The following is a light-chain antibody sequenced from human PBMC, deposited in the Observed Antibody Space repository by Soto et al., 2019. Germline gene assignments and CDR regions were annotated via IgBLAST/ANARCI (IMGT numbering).Light chain of an antibody. J-gene: IGLJ1*01. CDR3: SSYTSSSTLYV. V-gene: IGLV2-14*01. Sequence: QSVLTQPASVSGSPGQSITISCTGTSSDVGGYNYVSWYQQHPGKAPKLMIYDVSNRLSGVSNRFSGSKSGNTASLTISGLQAEDEADYYCSSYTSSSTLYVFGTGTQLTVL. CDR2: DVS. CDR1: SSDVGGYNY.